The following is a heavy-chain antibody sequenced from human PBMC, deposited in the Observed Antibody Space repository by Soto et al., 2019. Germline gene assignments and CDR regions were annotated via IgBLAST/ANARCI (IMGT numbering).Heavy chain of an antibody. CDR2: TYYRSKWYS. V-gene: IGHV6-1*01. CDR3: ARGSWDDVSGHYYMDV. J-gene: IGHJ6*03. Sequence: SQTLSLTCDISGDSVSSNSAAWNWIRQTPSRGLEWLGRTYYRSKWYSNYAISVKSRVTVDPYTFKNQFSLQLNFVTPEDTAVYYCARGSWDDVSGHYYMDVWGKGTTVTVAS. CDR1: GDSVSSNSAA. D-gene: IGHD1-1*01.